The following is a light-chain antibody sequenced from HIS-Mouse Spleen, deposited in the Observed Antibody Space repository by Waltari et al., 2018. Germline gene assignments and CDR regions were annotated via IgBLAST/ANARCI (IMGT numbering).Light chain of an antibody. CDR1: QGISSY. Sequence: DIQLTQSPSFLSASVGDRVTITCRASQGISSYLAWYQQKPGKAPKLLIYAASTLQSGVPSRFSGSGSGTELTLTISSLQPEDFVTYYCQQLNSYPPTFGQGTKVEIK. CDR3: QQLNSYPPT. V-gene: IGKV1-9*01. J-gene: IGKJ1*01. CDR2: AAS.